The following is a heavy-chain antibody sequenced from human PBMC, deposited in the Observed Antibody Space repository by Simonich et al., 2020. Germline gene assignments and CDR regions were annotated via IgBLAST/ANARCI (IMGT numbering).Heavy chain of an antibody. CDR2: ISYDGSNK. CDR3: ATDQTGDHRAFDI. J-gene: IGHJ3*02. CDR1: GFTFSSYA. Sequence: QVQLVESGGGVVQPGRSLRLSCAASGFTFSSYAMHWVRQAPGKGQEWVAVISYDGSNKYYADSVKGRFTISRDNSKNTLYLQMNSLRAEDTAVYYCATDQTGDHRAFDIWGQGTMVTVSS. D-gene: IGHD7-27*01. V-gene: IGHV3-30*07.